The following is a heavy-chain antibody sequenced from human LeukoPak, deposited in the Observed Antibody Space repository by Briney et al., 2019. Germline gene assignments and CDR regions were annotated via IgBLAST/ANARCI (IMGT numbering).Heavy chain of an antibody. V-gene: IGHV4-61*08. CDR3: ARGPSSGYSYG. CDR2: IYYSGNT. D-gene: IGHD5-18*01. J-gene: IGHJ4*02. Sequence: SETLSLTCAVSGGSVSSGGYYRSWIRQPPGKGLEWIGHIYYSGNTNYNPSLKSRVTISVDTSKNQFSLNLSSVTAADTAVYYCARGPSSGYSYGWGQGTLVTVSS. CDR1: GGSVSSGGYY.